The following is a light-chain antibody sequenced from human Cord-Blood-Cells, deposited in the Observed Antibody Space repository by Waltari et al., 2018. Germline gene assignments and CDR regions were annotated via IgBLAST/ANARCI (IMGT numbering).Light chain of an antibody. CDR3: SSYTSSSTWV. CDR1: SIDVGGYNY. V-gene: IGLV2-14*03. Sequence: QSALTQPASVSGSPGQSITISFTGTSIDVGGYNYVSWYKQHPGKAPKLMIYSVSNRPSGVFNRFSCSKSGNTSSLTISGRQAEDEADYYCSSYTSSSTWVFGGGTKLTVL. J-gene: IGLJ3*02. CDR2: SVS.